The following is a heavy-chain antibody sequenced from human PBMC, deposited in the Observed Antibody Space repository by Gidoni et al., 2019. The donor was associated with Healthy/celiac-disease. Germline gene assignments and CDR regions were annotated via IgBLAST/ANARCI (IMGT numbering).Heavy chain of an antibody. CDR1: GGSFSGYY. V-gene: IGHV4-34*01. Sequence: QVQLQQWGAGLLKPSGTLSLTCAVYGGSFSGYYWSWIRQPPGKVLEWIGEINHRGSTNYNPSLKSRVTISVDTSKNQFSLKLSSVTAADTAVYYCARGLSPQWLSRRGWFDPWGQGTLVTVSS. D-gene: IGHD6-19*01. J-gene: IGHJ5*02. CDR2: INHRGST. CDR3: ARGLSPQWLSRRGWFDP.